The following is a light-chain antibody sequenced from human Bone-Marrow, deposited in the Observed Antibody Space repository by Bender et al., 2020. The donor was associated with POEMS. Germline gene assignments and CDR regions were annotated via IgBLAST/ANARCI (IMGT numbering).Light chain of an antibody. Sequence: QSVLTQPPSASGTPGQRVTISCTGSSSNIGAGYDVHWYQQLPGTAPKLLIYGNSNRPSGVPDRFSGSKSGTSASLVISGLRSEDEADYYCAAWDNNLSDMFGGGTKLTVL. CDR2: GNS. J-gene: IGLJ3*02. CDR1: SSNIGAGYD. CDR3: AAWDNNLSDM. V-gene: IGLV1-50*01.